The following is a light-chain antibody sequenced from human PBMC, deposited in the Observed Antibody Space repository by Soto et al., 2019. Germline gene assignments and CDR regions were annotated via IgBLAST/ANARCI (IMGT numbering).Light chain of an antibody. Sequence: QSALTQPASVSGLPGRSIPIPCPGTSSDVGGYNYVSWYQQHPGKAPNLMIYDVSNRPSGVSNRFSGSKSGNTASLTISGLQAEDEADYYCSSYTSSSTVVFGGGTKLTVL. J-gene: IGLJ2*01. CDR3: SSYTSSSTVV. CDR1: SSDVGGYNY. V-gene: IGLV2-14*01. CDR2: DVS.